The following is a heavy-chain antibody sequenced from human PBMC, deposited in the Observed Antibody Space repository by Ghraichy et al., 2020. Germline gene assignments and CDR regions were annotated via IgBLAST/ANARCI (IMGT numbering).Heavy chain of an antibody. V-gene: IGHV4-31*03. J-gene: IGHJ3*02. CDR1: GVSISGVGYY. Sequence: SETLSLTCTVSGVSISGVGYYWSWVRQHPGKGLEWIGHIYYRGNSYYNPSLKSRVTISVDPSKNQFTLRLNSVTAADTAVYFCARANRQDGALDIWGPGTMVTVSS. CDR2: IYYRGNS. CDR3: ARANRQDGALDI. D-gene: IGHD1-14*01.